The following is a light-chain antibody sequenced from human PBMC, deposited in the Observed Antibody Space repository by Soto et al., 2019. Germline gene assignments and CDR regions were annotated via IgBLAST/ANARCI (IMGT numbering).Light chain of an antibody. CDR1: HSVGSN. CDR2: GAS. V-gene: IGKV3-15*01. Sequence: EFVLTQSPGTLSLSPGERATLSCRASHSVGSNLAWYQQNPGQAPRLLIYGASTRATGVPARFSGSGSATQFTLTISSLQSEDFGFYYCQQYKQWPVAFGGGTKVDIK. J-gene: IGKJ4*01. CDR3: QQYKQWPVA.